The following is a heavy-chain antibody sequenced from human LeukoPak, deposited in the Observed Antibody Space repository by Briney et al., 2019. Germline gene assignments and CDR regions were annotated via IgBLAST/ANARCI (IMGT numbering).Heavy chain of an antibody. D-gene: IGHD6-13*01. CDR1: GYTFTSYA. Sequence: ASVKVPCKASGYTFTSYAMHWVRQAPRQRLEWMGWINAGNGNTKYSQKFQGRVTITRDTSASTAYMELSSLRSEDTAVYYCARDGRIAAAGTTYYYYYGMDVWGQGTTVTVSS. J-gene: IGHJ6*02. V-gene: IGHV1-3*01. CDR3: ARDGRIAAAGTTYYYYYGMDV. CDR2: INAGNGNT.